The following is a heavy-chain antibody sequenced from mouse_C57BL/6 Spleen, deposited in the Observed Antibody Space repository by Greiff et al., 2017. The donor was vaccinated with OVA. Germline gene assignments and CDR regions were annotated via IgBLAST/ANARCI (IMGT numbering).Heavy chain of an antibody. CDR3: TRYYDYDYAMDY. D-gene: IGHD2-4*01. CDR1: GFTFSSYA. J-gene: IGHJ4*01. CDR2: ISSGGDYI. Sequence: EVMLVESGEGLVKPGGSLKLSCAASGFTFSSYAMSWVRQTPEKRLEWVAYISSGGDYIYYADTVKGRFTISRDNAMNTLYLQMSSLKSEDTAMYYCTRYYDYDYAMDYWGQGTSVTVSS. V-gene: IGHV5-9-1*02.